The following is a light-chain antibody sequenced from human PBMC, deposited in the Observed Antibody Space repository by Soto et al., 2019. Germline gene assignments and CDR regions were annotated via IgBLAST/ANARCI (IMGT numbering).Light chain of an antibody. J-gene: IGKJ1*01. V-gene: IGKV3-15*01. CDR3: QQYNNWPLT. Sequence: EIVMTQSPATLSVFPGERATLTCRASQSVSNNLAWHQQQPGQAPRLLIYGPSTRATGIPARFSGSGSGTEFTLTISSLQSEDSALYYCQQYNNWPLTFGQGTKVEVK. CDR2: GPS. CDR1: QSVSNN.